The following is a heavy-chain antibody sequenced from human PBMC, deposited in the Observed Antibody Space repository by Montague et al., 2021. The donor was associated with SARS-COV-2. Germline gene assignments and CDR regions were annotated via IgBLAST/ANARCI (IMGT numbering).Heavy chain of an antibody. V-gene: IGHV4-34*01. CDR1: GGSFGDDH. Sequence: SETLSLTCGVYGGSFGDDHWSWIRQPPVEGLEWIGDIKQSGSTNXKPSLKSRVTISVDTSKNQFSLKLTSVTAADTAVYFCARGHLSVSMIVVVFTSASCYFDYWGQGAQVTVSS. D-gene: IGHD3-22*01. CDR2: IKQSGST. J-gene: IGHJ4*02. CDR3: ARGHLSVSMIVVVFTSASCYFDY.